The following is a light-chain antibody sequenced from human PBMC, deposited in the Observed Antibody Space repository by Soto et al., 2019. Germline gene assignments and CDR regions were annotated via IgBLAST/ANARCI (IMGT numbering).Light chain of an antibody. CDR1: QSLLHSDGYNY. V-gene: IGKV2-28*01. CDR2: LGS. Sequence: DGVMTQSPLSLPVTPGEPASISCRSSQSLLHSDGYNYLDWFLQRPGQSPQLLIYLGSNRASGVHDRFSGSGSGTDFTLKISRVEAEDVGVYYCMQALQTPLSFGGGTKVEIK. J-gene: IGKJ4*01. CDR3: MQALQTPLS.